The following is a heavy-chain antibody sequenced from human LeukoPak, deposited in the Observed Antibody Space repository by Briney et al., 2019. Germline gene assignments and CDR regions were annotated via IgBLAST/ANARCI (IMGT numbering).Heavy chain of an antibody. CDR2: INTDGTTI. CDR3: ARGLINRYGYDF. CDR1: GFSFSRYW. J-gene: IGHJ4*02. V-gene: IGHV3-74*01. D-gene: IGHD3/OR15-3a*01. Sequence: PGGSLRLSCAASGFSFSRYWMHWVRQVPGKGLLWVSRINTDGTTIDYADSVKGRFTVSRDNAKNALYLQLNSLRAEDTAAYYCARGLINRYGYDFGGQGTLVTVSS.